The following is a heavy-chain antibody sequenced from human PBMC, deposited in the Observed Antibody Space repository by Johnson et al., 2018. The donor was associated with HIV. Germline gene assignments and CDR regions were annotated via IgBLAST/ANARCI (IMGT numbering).Heavy chain of an antibody. V-gene: IGHV3-11*04. CDR1: GFTFSDYY. CDR3: ARDPAGHRDDAFDI. CDR2: ISSSGTTI. J-gene: IGHJ3*02. Sequence: QVQLVESGGGLVKPGGSLRLSCAASGFTFSDYYMSWIRQAPGKGLEWVSYISSSGTTIYYADSVKGRFTISRDDSKDTLGMQMNSLRAEDTAVYYCARDPAGHRDDAFDIWGQGTMVTVSS.